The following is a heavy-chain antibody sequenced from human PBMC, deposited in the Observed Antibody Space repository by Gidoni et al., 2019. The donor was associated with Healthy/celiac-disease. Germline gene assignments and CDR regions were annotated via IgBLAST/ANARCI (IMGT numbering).Heavy chain of an antibody. CDR3: TTDELSSSWYSLNVDY. CDR1: GFTFSNAW. Sequence: EVQLVESGGGLVKPGGSLRLSFAASGFTFSNAWMSWVRQAPGKGLEWVGRIKSKTDGGTTDYAAPVKGRFTISRDDSKNTLYLQMNSLKTEDTAVYYCTTDELSSSWYSLNVDYWGQGTLVTVSS. D-gene: IGHD6-13*01. J-gene: IGHJ4*02. CDR2: IKSKTDGGTT. V-gene: IGHV3-15*01.